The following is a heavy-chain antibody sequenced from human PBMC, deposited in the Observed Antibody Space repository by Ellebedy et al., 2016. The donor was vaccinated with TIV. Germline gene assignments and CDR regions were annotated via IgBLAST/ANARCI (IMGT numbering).Heavy chain of an antibody. CDR3: ARMDYYYYYMDV. CDR1: GFTFSSYG. CDR2: IWYDGSNK. J-gene: IGHJ6*03. V-gene: IGHV3-33*01. Sequence: GGSLRLSXAASGFTFSSYGMHWVRQAPGKGLEWVAVIWYDGSNKYYADSVKGRFTISRDNSKNTLYLQMNSLRAEDTAVYYCARMDYYYYYMDVWGKGTTVTVSS.